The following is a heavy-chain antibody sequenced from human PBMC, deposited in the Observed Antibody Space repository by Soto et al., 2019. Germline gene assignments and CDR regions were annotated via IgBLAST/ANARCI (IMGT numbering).Heavy chain of an antibody. CDR1: GGSISSGGYY. V-gene: IGHV4-31*03. CDR2: IYYSGST. D-gene: IGHD3-10*01. Sequence: SETLSLTCTVSGGSISSGGYYWSWIRQHPGKGLEWIGYIYYSGSTYYNPSLKSRVTISVDTSKNQFSLKLSSVTAADTAVYYGAEGGGYYTDAFDFWGKGTRVPVPS. CDR3: AEGGGYYTDAFDF. J-gene: IGHJ3*01.